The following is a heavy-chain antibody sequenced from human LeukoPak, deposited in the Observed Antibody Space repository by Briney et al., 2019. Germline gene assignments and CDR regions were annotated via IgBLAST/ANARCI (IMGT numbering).Heavy chain of an antibody. CDR1: GGTFSSYA. CDR3: ASGHWAYNWMSNWFDP. J-gene: IGHJ5*02. CDR2: IIPIFGTA. V-gene: IGHV1-69*13. D-gene: IGHD1-20*01. Sequence: SVKVSCKASGGTFSSYAISWVRQAPGQGLEWMGGIIPIFGTANYAQKFQGRVTITADESTSTAYMELSSLRSEDTAVFYCASGHWAYNWMSNWFDPWGQGTLVTVSS.